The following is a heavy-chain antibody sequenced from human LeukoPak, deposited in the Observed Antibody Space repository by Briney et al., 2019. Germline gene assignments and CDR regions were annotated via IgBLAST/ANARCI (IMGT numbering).Heavy chain of an antibody. J-gene: IGHJ5*02. Sequence: VASVKVSCKPSGYTFTSYGISWVRQAPGQGPEWMGWISAYNGNTNYAQKLQGRVTMTTDTSTSTAYRELRSLRSDDTAVYCCARAEGFGEFDPWGQGTLVTVSS. CDR3: ARAEGFGEFDP. CDR2: ISAYNGNT. V-gene: IGHV1-18*01. CDR1: GYTFTSYG. D-gene: IGHD3-10*01.